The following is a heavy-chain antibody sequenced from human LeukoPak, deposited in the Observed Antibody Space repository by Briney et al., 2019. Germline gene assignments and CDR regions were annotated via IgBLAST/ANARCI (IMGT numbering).Heavy chain of an antibody. CDR3: ARIMTTVTTGHLDY. D-gene: IGHD4-11*01. J-gene: IGHJ4*02. CDR1: GGSFSGYY. CDR2: INHSGST. Sequence: PSETLSLTCAVYGGSFSGYYWSWIRQPPGKGLEWIGEINHSGSTNYNPSLKSRVTISVDTSKNQFSLKLSSVTAADTAVYYCARIMTTVTTGHLDYWGQGTLVTVSS. V-gene: IGHV4-34*01.